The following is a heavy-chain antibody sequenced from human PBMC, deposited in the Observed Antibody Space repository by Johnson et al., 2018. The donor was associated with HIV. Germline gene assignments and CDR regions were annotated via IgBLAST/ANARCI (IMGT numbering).Heavy chain of an antibody. J-gene: IGHJ3*02. Sequence: QVQLVESGGGVVQPGRSLRLSCAASGFTFSSYAMHWVRQAPGKGLEWVAVISYDGSNKYYADSVKGRFTISRDNSKNTLYLQMNSLRAEDTAVYYCAKHPDALDIWGQGTMVTVSS. CDR1: GFTFSSYA. CDR3: AKHPDALDI. V-gene: IGHV3-30*04. CDR2: ISYDGSNK.